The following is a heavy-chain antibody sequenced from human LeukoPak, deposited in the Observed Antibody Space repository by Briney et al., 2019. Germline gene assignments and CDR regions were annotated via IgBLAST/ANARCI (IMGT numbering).Heavy chain of an antibody. Sequence: ASVKVSCTASGYTFTSYGISWVRQAPGQGLEWMGWISAYNGNTNYAQKLQGRVTMTTDTSTSTAYIELRSLRSDDTAVYYCARADPFHPFDSSSSDKDYWGQGTLVTVSS. CDR1: GYTFTSYG. J-gene: IGHJ4*02. CDR2: ISAYNGNT. V-gene: IGHV1-18*01. CDR3: ARADPFHPFDSSSSDKDY. D-gene: IGHD6-6*01.